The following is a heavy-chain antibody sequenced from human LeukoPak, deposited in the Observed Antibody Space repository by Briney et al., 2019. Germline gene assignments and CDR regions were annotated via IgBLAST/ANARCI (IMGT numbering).Heavy chain of an antibody. Sequence: GGSLRLSCAASGFTFSSYSMNWVRQAPGKGLEWVSYISSSSSTIYYADSVKGRFTISRDNAKNSLYLQMNSLRGEDTAVYYCARDEGITRFDYWGQGTLVTVSS. D-gene: IGHD3-10*01. CDR2: ISSSSSTI. CDR3: ARDEGITRFDY. V-gene: IGHV3-48*01. CDR1: GFTFSSYS. J-gene: IGHJ4*02.